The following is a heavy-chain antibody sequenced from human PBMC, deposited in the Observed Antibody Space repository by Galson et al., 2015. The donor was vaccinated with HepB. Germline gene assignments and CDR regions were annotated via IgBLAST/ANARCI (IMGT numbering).Heavy chain of an antibody. D-gene: IGHD6-13*01. J-gene: IGHJ6*02. Sequence: SLRLSCAASGFTFSDYYMSWIRQAPGKGLEWVSYISSSGSTIYYADSVKGRFTISRDNAKNSLYLQMNSLRAEDTAVYYCARYLSSWYSYYYYGMDAWGQGTTVTVSS. CDR2: ISSSGSTI. CDR3: ARYLSSWYSYYYYGMDA. V-gene: IGHV3-11*01. CDR1: GFTFSDYY.